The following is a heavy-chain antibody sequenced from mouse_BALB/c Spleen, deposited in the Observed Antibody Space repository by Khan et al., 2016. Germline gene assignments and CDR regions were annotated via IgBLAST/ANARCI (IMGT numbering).Heavy chain of an antibody. V-gene: IGHV9-2-1*01. CDR3: ARATLRRLLAY. J-gene: IGHJ3*01. Sequence: QIQLVQSGPELKKPGETVKISCKASGYTFTDYSMHWVKQAPGKGLKWMGWINTETGETTYADDFKGRFAFSLETSASTAYLQINNLKNEDTATYFCARATLRRLLAYWGQGTLVTVSA. CDR1: GYTFTDYS. CDR2: INTETGET. D-gene: IGHD1-2*01.